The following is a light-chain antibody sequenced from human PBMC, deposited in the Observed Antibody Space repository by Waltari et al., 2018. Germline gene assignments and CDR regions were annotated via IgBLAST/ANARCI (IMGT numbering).Light chain of an antibody. J-gene: IGLJ2*01. CDR2: DYT. V-gene: IGLV2-14*03. CDR1: SSAVGGNNF. Sequence: QSALTQPASLSGYPGQSITISCTGSSSAVGGNNFLSWYQQHPGKPPKLIIYDYTDRPSGVSDRFSGSMSANTASLTISGLLADDEALYFCSSSSTTGTLVLFGGGTKLTVL. CDR3: SSSSTTGTLVL.